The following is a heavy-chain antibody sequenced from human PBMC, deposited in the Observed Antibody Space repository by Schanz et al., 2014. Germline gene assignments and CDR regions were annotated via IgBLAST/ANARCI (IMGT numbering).Heavy chain of an antibody. CDR2: ICYETRQ. D-gene: IGHD3-16*01. Sequence: QVHLVESGGGVVQPGRSLRLSCTGSRFTISRNPIHWVRQAPGKGLERVPIICYETRQFYADCVRGRFTISRDNSKNTLYLRMNSLRAEDTAVYYCASDYNYFETEAPWGQGTLVTVSS. V-gene: IGHV3-30*04. J-gene: IGHJ5*02. CDR1: RFTISRNP. CDR3: ASDYNYFETEAP.